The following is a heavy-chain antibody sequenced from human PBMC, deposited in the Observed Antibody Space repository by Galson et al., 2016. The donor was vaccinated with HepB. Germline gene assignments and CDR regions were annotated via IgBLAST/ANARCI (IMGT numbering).Heavy chain of an antibody. CDR1: GFTFSRFG. V-gene: IGHV3-33*01. CDR2: IWFDGRDA. Sequence: SLRLSCAASGFTFSRFGMHWVRQAPGKGLESVAVIWFDGRDAYYGDSMKGRFTISKDNSNNMLYLQMNSLRVEDTAVYYCARDLWGDCRTTTCSHLDSWGQGTLVTVSS. D-gene: IGHD1-14*01. J-gene: IGHJ4*02. CDR3: ARDLWGDCRTTTCSHLDS.